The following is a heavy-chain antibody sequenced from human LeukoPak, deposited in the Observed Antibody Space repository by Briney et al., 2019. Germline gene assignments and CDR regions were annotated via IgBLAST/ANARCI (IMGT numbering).Heavy chain of an antibody. J-gene: IGHJ3*02. CDR1: GGSISSSSYY. CDR2: IYYSGST. V-gene: IGHV4-39*07. D-gene: IGHD1-26*01. Sequence: SETLSLTCTVSGGSISSSSYYWGWIRQPPGKGLEWIGSIYYSGSTYYNPSLKSRVTISVDTSKNQFSLKLSSVTAADTAVYYCALRYSGNYDAFDIWGQGTMVTVSS. CDR3: ALRYSGNYDAFDI.